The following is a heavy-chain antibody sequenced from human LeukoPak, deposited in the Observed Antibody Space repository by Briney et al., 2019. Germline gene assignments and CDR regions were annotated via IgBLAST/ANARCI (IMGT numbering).Heavy chain of an antibody. CDR3: AKDQGRGTYSFDY. CDR1: GFTFSRDN. Sequence: GGSLRLSCTASGFTFSRDNIHWVRQAPGKGLEWVAFIPYTGGDKSYADSVKGRFTISRDNSKNTLFLQMDSLRTEDTAIYYCAKDQGRGTYSFDYWGQGTLVTVSS. CDR2: IPYTGGDK. V-gene: IGHV3-30*02. J-gene: IGHJ4*02. D-gene: IGHD1-26*01.